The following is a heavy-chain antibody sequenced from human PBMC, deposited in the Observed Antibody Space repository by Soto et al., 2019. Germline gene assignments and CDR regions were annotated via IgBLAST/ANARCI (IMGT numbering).Heavy chain of an antibody. J-gene: IGHJ4*02. CDR1: GFLFSDYE. CDR2: IATSGSDL. Sequence: EVRLVEAGGDVVKSGGSLRLSCVASGFLFSDYEMNWVRQAPGRGLEWLSHIATSGSDLSDSDSVRGRFTISRDNTKHTLYVQMNRLRNEDTSGYYCVNQRHWSRPFESWGEGNFVNVSS. CDR3: VNQRHWSRPFES. D-gene: IGHD2-8*02. V-gene: IGHV3-48*03.